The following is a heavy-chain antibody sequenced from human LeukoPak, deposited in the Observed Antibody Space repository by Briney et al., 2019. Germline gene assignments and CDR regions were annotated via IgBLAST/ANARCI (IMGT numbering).Heavy chain of an antibody. CDR3: AREDPKYDFWSGYFRAYFDY. D-gene: IGHD3-3*01. J-gene: IGHJ4*02. CDR2: ISSGDKHI. CDR1: GFSFSTHS. Sequence: PGGSLRRSCAASGFSFSTHSMNWVRQAPGKGMEWVASISSGDKHIYYADSVKGRFTISRDNAKNSLFLQMNSLRAEDTAVYYCAREDPKYDFWSGYFRAYFDYWGQGTLVTVSS. V-gene: IGHV3-21*01.